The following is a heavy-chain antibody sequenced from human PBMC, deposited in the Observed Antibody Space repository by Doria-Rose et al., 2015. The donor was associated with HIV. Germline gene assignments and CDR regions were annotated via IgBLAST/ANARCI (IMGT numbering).Heavy chain of an antibody. CDR1: GVSLSSPGMG. Sequence: QVTLKESGPVLVKPTETLTLTCTVSGVSLSSPGMGVSWIRQPPGKALEWLANIFSGDERSYKTSLKSRLTISRRTSKSQVVLTMTDMDPVDTATYYCARIKSSRWYHKYYFDFWGQGTLVIVSA. CDR3: ARIKSSRWYHKYYFDF. J-gene: IGHJ4*02. D-gene: IGHD6-13*01. CDR2: IFSGDER. V-gene: IGHV2-26*01.